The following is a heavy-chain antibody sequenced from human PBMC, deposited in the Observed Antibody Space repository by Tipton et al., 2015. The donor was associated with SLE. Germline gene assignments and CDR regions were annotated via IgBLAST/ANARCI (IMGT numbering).Heavy chain of an antibody. CDR3: ARGYSSSWYLGEYYFDY. CDR1: GDSISNNY. J-gene: IGHJ4*02. D-gene: IGHD6-13*01. CDR2: IFHTGTP. V-gene: IGHV4-59*01. Sequence: LRLSCTVSGDSISNNYWSWIRQPPGKGLEWIGNIFHTGTPNYSASLKSRVTMLLDTSKNEFSLKLTSVTAADSAVYYCARGYSSSWYLGEYYFDYWGQGTLVTVSS.